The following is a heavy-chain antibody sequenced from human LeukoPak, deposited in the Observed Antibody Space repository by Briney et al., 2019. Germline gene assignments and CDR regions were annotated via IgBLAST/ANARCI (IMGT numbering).Heavy chain of an antibody. D-gene: IGHD3-3*02. CDR1: GGSISSYY. CDR2: IYYSGST. CDR3: ARDVASSWFDP. V-gene: IGHV4-59*01. J-gene: IGHJ5*02. Sequence: PSETLSLTCTVSGGSISSYYWSWIRQPPGKGLEWIGYIYYSGSTNYNPSLKSRVTILVDTSKNQFSLKLSSVTAADTAVYYCARDVASSWFDPWGQGTLVTVSS.